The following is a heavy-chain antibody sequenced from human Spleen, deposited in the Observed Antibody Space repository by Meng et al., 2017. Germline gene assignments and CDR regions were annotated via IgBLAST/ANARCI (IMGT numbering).Heavy chain of an antibody. CDR3: ARSGQWLVKYYFDY. Sequence: GSLRLSCAVYGGSFSGYYWSWIRQPPGKGLEWIGEINHSGSANYNPSLKSRVTISVDTSKNQFSLKLSSVTAADTAVYYCARSGQWLVKYYFDYWGQGTLVTVSS. J-gene: IGHJ4*02. CDR2: INHSGSA. CDR1: GGSFSGYY. V-gene: IGHV4-34*01. D-gene: IGHD6-19*01.